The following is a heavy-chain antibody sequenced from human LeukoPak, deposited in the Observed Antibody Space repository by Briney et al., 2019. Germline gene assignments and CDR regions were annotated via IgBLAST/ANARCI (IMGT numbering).Heavy chain of an antibody. CDR3: ANAAGYYDFWSPNFDY. CDR2: ISGSGGST. J-gene: IGHJ4*02. CDR1: GFTFSSYA. V-gene: IGHV3-23*01. Sequence: GGSLRLSCAASGFTFSSYAMSWVRQAPGKGPEWVSAISGSGGSTYYADSVKGRFTISRDNSKNTLYLQMNSLRAEDTAVYYCANAAGYYDFWSPNFDYWGQGTLVTVSS. D-gene: IGHD3-3*01.